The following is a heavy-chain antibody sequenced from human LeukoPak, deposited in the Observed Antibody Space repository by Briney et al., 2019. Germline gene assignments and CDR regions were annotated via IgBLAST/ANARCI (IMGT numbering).Heavy chain of an antibody. V-gene: IGHV4-34*01. D-gene: IGHD6-6*01. Sequence: SETLSLTCAVSGGSCSGFYWSWIRQPPGKGLEWIGEINHSGSTNYNPSLESRVTISVDTSKNQFSLKLRSVTAADTAVYYCARSSRIAARRSRRGAFDIWGQGTMVTVSS. J-gene: IGHJ3*02. CDR2: INHSGST. CDR1: GGSCSGFY. CDR3: ARSSRIAARRSRRGAFDI.